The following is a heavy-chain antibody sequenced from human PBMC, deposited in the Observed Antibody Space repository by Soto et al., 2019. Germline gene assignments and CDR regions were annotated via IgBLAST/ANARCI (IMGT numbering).Heavy chain of an antibody. V-gene: IGHV3-23*01. D-gene: IGHD3-9*01. CDR3: AKVGYDILTQDNDAFDI. J-gene: IGHJ3*02. Sequence: GGSLRLSCAASGFTFSSYAMSWVRQAPGKGLEWVSAISGSGGSTYYADSVKGRFTISRDNSKNTLYLQMNSLRAEDTAVYYCAKVGYDILTQDNDAFDIWGQGTMVTVSS. CDR1: GFTFSSYA. CDR2: ISGSGGST.